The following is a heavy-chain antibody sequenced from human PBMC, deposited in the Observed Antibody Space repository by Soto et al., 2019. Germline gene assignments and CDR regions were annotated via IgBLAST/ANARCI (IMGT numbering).Heavy chain of an antibody. V-gene: IGHV3-30-3*01. D-gene: IGHD3-3*01. CDR1: GFTFSSYA. Sequence: PGGSLRLSCAASGFTFSSYAMHWVRQAPGKGLEWVAVISYDGSNKYYADSVKGRFTISRDNSKNTLYLQMNSLRAEDTAVYYCARENYDFWSGYPHYWGQGTLVTVSS. CDR2: ISYDGSNK. J-gene: IGHJ4*02. CDR3: ARENYDFWSGYPHY.